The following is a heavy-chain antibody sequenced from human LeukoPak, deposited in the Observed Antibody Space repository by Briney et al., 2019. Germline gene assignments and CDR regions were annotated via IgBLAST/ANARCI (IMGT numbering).Heavy chain of an antibody. CDR3: ARDGRISGYYYYTDAFDI. CDR2: IYYSGST. V-gene: IGHV4-59*01. D-gene: IGHD3-22*01. Sequence: SETLSLTCTVSGGSISSYYWSWIRQPPGKGLEWIGYIYYSGSTNYNPSLKSRVTILLDASKIQFSLKLSSVTAADAAVYYCARDGRISGYYYYTDAFDIWGQGTMVTVSS. CDR1: GGSISSYY. J-gene: IGHJ3*02.